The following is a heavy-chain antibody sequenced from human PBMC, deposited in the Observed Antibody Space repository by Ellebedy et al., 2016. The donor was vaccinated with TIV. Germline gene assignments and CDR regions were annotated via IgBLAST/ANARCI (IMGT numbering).Heavy chain of an antibody. V-gene: IGHV3-53*01. Sequence: PGGSLRLSCAASGFSLNINYISWVRQAPGKGLEWVSIIYSGVGGGSKYYADSVKGRFTISRDNSRATLYLQLTSLRAEDTAVYRCPKDRSGQYPDASFDVWGQGTLVTVSS. J-gene: IGHJ3*01. D-gene: IGHD2-15*01. CDR2: IYSGVGGGSK. CDR1: GFSLNINY. CDR3: PKDRSGQYPDASFDV.